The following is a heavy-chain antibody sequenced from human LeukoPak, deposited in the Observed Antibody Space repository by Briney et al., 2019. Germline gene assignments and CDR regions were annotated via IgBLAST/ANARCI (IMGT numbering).Heavy chain of an antibody. CDR3: AKASQKAVAKWFDP. CDR2: ISGSGGST. CDR1: GFTFSSYA. D-gene: IGHD6-19*01. Sequence: GGSLRLSCAASGFTFSSYAMSWVRQALGKGLEWVSAISGSGGSTYYADSVKGRFTISRDNSKNTLYLQMNSLRAEDTAVYYCAKASQKAVAKWFDPWGREPWSPSPQ. J-gene: IGHJ5*02. V-gene: IGHV3-23*01.